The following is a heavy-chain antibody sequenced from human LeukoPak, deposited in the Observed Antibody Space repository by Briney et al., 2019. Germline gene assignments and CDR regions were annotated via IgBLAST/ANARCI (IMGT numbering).Heavy chain of an antibody. V-gene: IGHV3-30*02. Sequence: GGSLRLSCAASGFTFSSYGVHWVRQAPGKGLEWVAFIRYDGSNKYYADSVKGRFTISRDNSKNTLYLQMNSLRAEDTAVYYCAKDSGYDFWSGYYTHWGQGTLVTVSS. CDR1: GFTFSSYG. CDR2: IRYDGSNK. CDR3: AKDSGYDFWSGYYTH. J-gene: IGHJ4*02. D-gene: IGHD3-3*01.